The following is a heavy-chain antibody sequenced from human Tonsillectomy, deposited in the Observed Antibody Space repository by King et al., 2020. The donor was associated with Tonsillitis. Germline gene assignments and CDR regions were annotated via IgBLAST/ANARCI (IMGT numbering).Heavy chain of an antibody. CDR1: GFTFRSYS. Sequence: QLVESGGGLVQPGGSLRLSCAASGFTFRSYSMNWVRQSPGKGLEWVSYISSSSSTIYYADSGKGRLTISRDNAKNSLYLQMNSLRAGETAVYYCARDSLSGSYYPNDFDPWGRGTLVTVSS. CDR2: ISSSSSTI. J-gene: IGHJ5*02. CDR3: ARDSLSGSYYPNDFDP. V-gene: IGHV3-48*01. D-gene: IGHD1-26*01.